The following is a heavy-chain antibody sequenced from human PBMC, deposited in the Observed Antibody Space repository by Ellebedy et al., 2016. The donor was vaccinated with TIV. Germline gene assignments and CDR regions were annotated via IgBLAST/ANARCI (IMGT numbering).Heavy chain of an antibody. CDR2: IWYDGFNK. Sequence: GESLKISCAASGFTFSTYGMHWVRQAPGQGLEWVAVIWYDGFNKDYADSAKGRFTISRDNSKSTLYLEMKSLRVDDTDVYYCAREQSPYYEILTGSFDYWGQGALVTVSS. J-gene: IGHJ4*02. V-gene: IGHV3-33*08. CDR1: GFTFSTYG. D-gene: IGHD3-9*01. CDR3: AREQSPYYEILTGSFDY.